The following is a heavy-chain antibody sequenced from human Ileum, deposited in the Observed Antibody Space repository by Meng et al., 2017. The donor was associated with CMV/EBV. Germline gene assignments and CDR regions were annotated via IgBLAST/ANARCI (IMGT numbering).Heavy chain of an antibody. V-gene: IGHV3-11*06. Sequence: HVLLVDCGGGFVKPGGSPRLSCAASGFPFNAYYMSWVRQAPGKGLEWISCIGSAGTYTDYADSVKGRFTISRDNSKNTLYLQMNSLRAEDTAVYYCARGTRHSSSSRLLFDYWGQGTLVTVSS. CDR1: GFPFNAYY. J-gene: IGHJ4*02. D-gene: IGHD6-6*01. CDR3: ARGTRHSSSSRLLFDY. CDR2: IGSAGTYT.